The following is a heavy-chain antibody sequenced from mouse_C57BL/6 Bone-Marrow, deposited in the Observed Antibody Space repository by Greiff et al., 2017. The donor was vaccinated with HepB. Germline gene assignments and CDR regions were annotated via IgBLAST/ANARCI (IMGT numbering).Heavy chain of an antibody. D-gene: IGHD2-5*01. Sequence: QVQLQQSGPELVKPGASVKISCKASGYAFSSSWMNWVKQRPGKGLEWIGRIYPGDGDTNYNGKFKGKATLTADKSSSTAYMQLSSLTSEDSAVYFCASLYYSNPDWYFDVWGTGTTVTVSS. CDR1: GYAFSSSW. CDR3: ASLYYSNPDWYFDV. V-gene: IGHV1-82*01. J-gene: IGHJ1*03. CDR2: IYPGDGDT.